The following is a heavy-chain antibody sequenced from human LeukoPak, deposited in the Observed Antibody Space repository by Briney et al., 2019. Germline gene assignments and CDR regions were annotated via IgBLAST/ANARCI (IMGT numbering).Heavy chain of an antibody. CDR3: ARDPHYYDILTGLYYFDY. Sequence: GSLRLSCAASGFTVSSNYMSWVRQAPGKGLEWIGSIYYSGSTYYNPSLKSRVTISVDTSKNQFSLKLSSVTAADAAVYYCARDPHYYDILTGLYYFDYWGQGTLVTVSS. J-gene: IGHJ4*02. D-gene: IGHD3-9*01. V-gene: IGHV4-39*07. CDR1: GFTVSSNY. CDR2: IYYSGST.